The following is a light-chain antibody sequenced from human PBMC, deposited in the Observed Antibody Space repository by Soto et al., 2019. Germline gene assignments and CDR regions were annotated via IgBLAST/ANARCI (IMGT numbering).Light chain of an antibody. CDR3: QQYNDWTLT. Sequence: EIVLTQSPATLSWSPGERATLSWGASQSVDSYLDWYQQKPGQAPSLLIYGAFTRATGIPARFSGTGSGTEFTLTISSLKSEDFGLYYCQQYNDWTLTFGQGTKVDIK. V-gene: IGKV3-15*01. J-gene: IGKJ1*01. CDR2: GAF. CDR1: QSVDSY.